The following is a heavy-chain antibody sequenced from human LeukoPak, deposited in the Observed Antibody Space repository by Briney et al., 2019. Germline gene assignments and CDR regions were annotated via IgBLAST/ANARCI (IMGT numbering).Heavy chain of an antibody. D-gene: IGHD3-22*01. CDR2: IYHSGST. J-gene: IGHJ4*02. V-gene: IGHV4-4*02. CDR3: AREAGDSSGYDY. Sequence: PSGTLSLTCAVSGASISSNNWWWSWVRQPPGKGLEWIGEIYHSGSTNYNPSLKSRVTMSVDKSKNQFSLKLSSVTAADTAVYYCAREAGDSSGYDYWGQGTLVTVSS. CDR1: GASISSNNW.